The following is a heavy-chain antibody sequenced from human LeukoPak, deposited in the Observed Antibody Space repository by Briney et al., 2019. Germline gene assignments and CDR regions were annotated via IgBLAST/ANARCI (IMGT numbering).Heavy chain of an antibody. CDR3: ASSYSGYDFGLDY. V-gene: IGHV4-4*09. D-gene: IGHD5-12*01. Sequence: SETLSLTCTVSGGSISSYYWSWIRQPPGKGLEWIGYIYTSGSTNYNPSLKSRVTISVGTSKNQFSLKLSSVTAADTAVYYCASSYSGYDFGLDYWGQGTLVTVSS. CDR2: IYTSGST. CDR1: GGSISSYY. J-gene: IGHJ4*02.